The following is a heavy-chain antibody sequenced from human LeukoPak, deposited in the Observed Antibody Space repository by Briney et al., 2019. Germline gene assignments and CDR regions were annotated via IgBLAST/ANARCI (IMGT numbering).Heavy chain of an antibody. CDR2: INPNSGGT. V-gene: IGHV1-2*02. Sequence: ASVKVSCKASGYTFTGYYMHWVRQAPGQGLEWMGWINPNSGGTNYAQKFQGRVTMTRDTSTSTAYMELSRLRSDDTAVYYCARVRSSGLTNWFDPWGQGTLVTVSS. CDR1: GYTFTGYY. D-gene: IGHD6-19*01. CDR3: ARVRSSGLTNWFDP. J-gene: IGHJ5*02.